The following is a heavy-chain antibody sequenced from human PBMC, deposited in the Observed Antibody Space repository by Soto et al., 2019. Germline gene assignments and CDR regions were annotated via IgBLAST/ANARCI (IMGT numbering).Heavy chain of an antibody. J-gene: IGHJ4*02. CDR3: VSQRTTVPTQAYFDY. Sequence: SETLTLTCTVSGGSVTNSSYYWGWIRQSPGKGLEWIGSVYYRGRSYSKSSVKSRVTISVDTSKNRFSLSLNSVTASDTAVYFCVSQRTTVPTQAYFDYWGPGALVTVSS. V-gene: IGHV4-39*01. D-gene: IGHD4-17*01. CDR1: GGSVTNSSYY. CDR2: VYYRGRS.